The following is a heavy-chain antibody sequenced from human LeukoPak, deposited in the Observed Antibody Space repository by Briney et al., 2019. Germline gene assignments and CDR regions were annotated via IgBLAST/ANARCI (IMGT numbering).Heavy chain of an antibody. J-gene: IGHJ3*02. CDR2: IYYSGST. V-gene: IGHV4-59*01. CDR1: GGSISSYY. Sequence: QPSETLSLTCTVSGGSISSYYWSWIRQPPGKGLEWIGYIYYSGSTNYNPSLKSRVTISVDTSKNQFSLKLSSVTAADTAVYYCARVGGYYYDSSGYYNERDAFDIWGQGTMVTVSS. D-gene: IGHD3-22*01. CDR3: ARVGGYYYDSSGYYNERDAFDI.